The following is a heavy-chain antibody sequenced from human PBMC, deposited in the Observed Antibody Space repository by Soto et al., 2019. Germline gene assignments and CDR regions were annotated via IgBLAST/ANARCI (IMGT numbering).Heavy chain of an antibody. CDR2: ISAYNGDT. D-gene: IGHD2-2*01. CDR1: GYTFTSYG. Sequence: ASVKVSCKASGYTFTSYGISWVRQAPGQGLEWMGWISAYNGDTNYADSVKGRFTISRDNSKNTLYLQMNSLRAEDTAVYYCAKQPASIRTFDYWGQGALVTVSS. CDR3: AKQPASIRTFDY. J-gene: IGHJ4*02. V-gene: IGHV1-18*01.